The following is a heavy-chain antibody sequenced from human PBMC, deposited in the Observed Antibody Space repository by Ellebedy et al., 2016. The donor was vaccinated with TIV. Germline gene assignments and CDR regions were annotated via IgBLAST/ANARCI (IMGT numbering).Heavy chain of an antibody. V-gene: IGHV1-46*01. J-gene: IGHJ3*02. D-gene: IGHD4-17*01. Sequence: ASVKVSCXASGYTFTSYYMHWVRQAPGQGLEWMGIINPSGGSTSYAQKFQGRVTMTRDTSTSTVYMELSSLRSEDTAVYYCARMAQPVTTYYREGIHVFDIWGQGTMVTVSS. CDR1: GYTFTSYY. CDR2: INPSGGST. CDR3: ARMAQPVTTYYREGIHVFDI.